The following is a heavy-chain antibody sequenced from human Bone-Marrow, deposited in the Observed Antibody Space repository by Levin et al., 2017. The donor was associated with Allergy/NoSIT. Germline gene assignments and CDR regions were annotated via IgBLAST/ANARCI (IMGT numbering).Heavy chain of an antibody. CDR3: VRCQFADVGTYYGDL. V-gene: IGHV3-11*01. D-gene: IGHD1-26*01. J-gene: IGHJ5*02. CDR1: GFSFSAYY. Sequence: GESLKISCTASGFSFSAYYMGWFRQTPEKGLEWIAHISSSGTTIYYADPMRGRFTVSRDNAKNSIYLQMNSLRAEDTAIYYCVRCQFADVGTYYGDLWGQGSRVTVSS. CDR2: ISSSGTTI.